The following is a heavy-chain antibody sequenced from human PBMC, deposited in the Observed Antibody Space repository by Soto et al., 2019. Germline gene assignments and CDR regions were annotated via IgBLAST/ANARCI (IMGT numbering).Heavy chain of an antibody. D-gene: IGHD6-6*01. CDR3: ARDLRGSSSSGYYYYYGMDV. CDR1: GGPISSGGYY. CDR2: IYYSGST. J-gene: IGHJ6*02. Sequence: SETLSLTCTVSGGPISSGGYYWSWIRQHPGKGLEWIGYIYYSGSTYYNPSLKSRVTISVDTSKNQFSLKLSSVTAADTAVYYCARDLRGSSSSGYYYYYGMDVWGQGTTVTVSS. V-gene: IGHV4-31*03.